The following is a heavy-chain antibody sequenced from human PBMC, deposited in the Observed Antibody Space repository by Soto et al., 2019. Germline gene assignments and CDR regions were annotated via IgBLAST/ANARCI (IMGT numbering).Heavy chain of an antibody. J-gene: IGHJ6*02. Sequence: SETLSLTCTVSGDSMNSYYWSWIRQSPGKGLEWVGYIYYSGSTHYNPSLKSQVTISLDTSKKQFSLRVTSVTAADTAIYYCARVGAASRNYYYYGVDVWGQGTTVTVSS. V-gene: IGHV4-59*01. CDR1: GDSMNSYY. CDR2: IYYSGST. CDR3: ARVGAASRNYYYYGVDV. D-gene: IGHD3-16*01.